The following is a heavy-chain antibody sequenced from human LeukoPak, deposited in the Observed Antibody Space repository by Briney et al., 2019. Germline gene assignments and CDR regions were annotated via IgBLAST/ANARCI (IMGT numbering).Heavy chain of an antibody. J-gene: IGHJ6*04. CDR3: SRYQLLQAYGVDV. Sequence: PGRSLRLSCAASGFTFSSYAMHWVRQAPGKGLEWVAVISYDGSNKYYSDSVKGRFTISRDNSKNTLYLQMNSLRAEDTAVYYCSRYQLLQAYGVDVWGKGTTVTVSS. V-gene: IGHV3-30*04. D-gene: IGHD2-2*01. CDR1: GFTFSSYA. CDR2: ISYDGSNK.